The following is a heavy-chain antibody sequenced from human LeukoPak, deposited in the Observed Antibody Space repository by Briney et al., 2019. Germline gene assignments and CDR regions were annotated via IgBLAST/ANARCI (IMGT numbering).Heavy chain of an antibody. D-gene: IGHD5-18*01. Sequence: GGSLRLSCAASGFTFSSYSMNWVRQAPGKGLEWVSSISSSSSYIYYADSVKGRFTISRDNAKNSLYLQMNSLRAEDTAVYYCAKELGYSYGLFDYWGQGTLVTVSS. CDR2: ISSSSSYI. J-gene: IGHJ4*02. V-gene: IGHV3-21*01. CDR1: GFTFSSYS. CDR3: AKELGYSYGLFDY.